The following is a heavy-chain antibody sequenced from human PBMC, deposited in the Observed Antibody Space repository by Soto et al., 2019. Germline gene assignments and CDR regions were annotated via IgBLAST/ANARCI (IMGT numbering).Heavy chain of an antibody. CDR2: IYYSGST. CDR1: GGSISSSSYY. CDR3: ARLQRSGDYFDY. Sequence: SETLSLTCTVSGGSISSSSYYWGWIRQPPGKGLEWIGSIYYSGSTYYNPSLKSRVTISVDTSKNQFSLKLSSVTAADTAVYYCARLQRSGDYFDYWGQGTLVTVSS. D-gene: IGHD3-10*01. J-gene: IGHJ4*02. V-gene: IGHV4-39*01.